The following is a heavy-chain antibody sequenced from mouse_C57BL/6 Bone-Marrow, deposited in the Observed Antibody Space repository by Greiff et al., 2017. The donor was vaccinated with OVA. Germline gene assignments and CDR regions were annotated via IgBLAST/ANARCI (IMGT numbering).Heavy chain of an antibody. Sequence: QVQLKQSGAELVRPGTSVKVSCKASGYAFTNYLIEWVKQRPGQGLEWIGVINPGSGGTNYNEKFKGKETLTADKSSSTAYMQLSSLTSEDSAVYFCAAHLYYYGSSMDYWGQGTSGTVSS. CDR2: INPGSGGT. CDR3: AAHLYYYGSSMDY. J-gene: IGHJ4*01. V-gene: IGHV1-54*01. D-gene: IGHD1-1*01. CDR1: GYAFTNYL.